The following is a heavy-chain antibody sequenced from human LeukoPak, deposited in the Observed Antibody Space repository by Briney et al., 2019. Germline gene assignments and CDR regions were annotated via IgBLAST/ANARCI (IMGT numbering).Heavy chain of an antibody. CDR1: GYTFTTLD. J-gene: IGHJ4*02. D-gene: IGHD2-15*01. Sequence: ASVKVSCEASGYTFTTLDINWVRQATGQGLEWMGWINTNSGNTGNAQKFQGRVTITRDTSISTAYMELSSLRSEDTAVYYCARVDGSPDYWGQGTLVTVSS. CDR2: INTNSGNT. V-gene: IGHV1-8*03. CDR3: ARVDGSPDY.